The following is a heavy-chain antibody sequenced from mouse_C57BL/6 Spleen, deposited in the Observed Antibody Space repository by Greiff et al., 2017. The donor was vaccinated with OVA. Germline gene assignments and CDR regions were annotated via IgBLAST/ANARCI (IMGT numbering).Heavy chain of an antibody. V-gene: IGHV1-18*01. Sequence: VQLQQSGPELVKPGASVKIPCKASGYTFTDYNMDWVKQSHGKSLEWIGDINPNNGGTIYNQKFKGKATLTVDKSSSTAYMELRSLTSEDTAVYYCARGAFYYGSSFPWFAYWGQGTLVTVSA. CDR2: INPNNGGT. D-gene: IGHD1-1*01. CDR3: ARGAFYYGSSFPWFAY. J-gene: IGHJ3*01. CDR1: GYTFTDYN.